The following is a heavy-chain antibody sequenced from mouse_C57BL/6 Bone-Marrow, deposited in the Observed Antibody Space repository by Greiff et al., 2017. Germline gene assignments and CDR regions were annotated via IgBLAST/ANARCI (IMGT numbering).Heavy chain of an antibody. CDR2: IDPENGDT. CDR1: GFNIKDDY. J-gene: IGHJ2*01. Sequence: DVQLQESGAELVRPGASVKLSCTASGFNIKDDYMHWVKQRPEQGLEWIGWIDPENGDTEYASKFQGKATITADTSSNTAYLQLSSLTSEHTAVYYCTTRPFDYWGQGTTLTVSS. CDR3: TTRPFDY. V-gene: IGHV14-4*01.